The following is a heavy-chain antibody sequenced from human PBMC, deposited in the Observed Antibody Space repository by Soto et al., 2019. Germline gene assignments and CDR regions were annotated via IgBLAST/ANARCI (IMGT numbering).Heavy chain of an antibody. D-gene: IGHD6-13*01. CDR3: ARGSSSWGLYSYYYMDV. V-gene: IGHV1-8*01. CDR2: MNPNSGNT. Sequence: QVQLVQSGAEVKKPGASVKVSCKASGYTFTSYDINWVRQATGQGLEWMGWMNPNSGNTGYAQKLQGRVTMTRNNSISTAYMELSSLRSEDTAVYYCARGSSSWGLYSYYYMDVWGKGTTVTVSS. CDR1: GYTFTSYD. J-gene: IGHJ6*03.